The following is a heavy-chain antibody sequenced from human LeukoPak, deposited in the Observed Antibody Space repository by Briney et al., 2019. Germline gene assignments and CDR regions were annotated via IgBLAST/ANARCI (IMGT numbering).Heavy chain of an antibody. D-gene: IGHD3-22*01. CDR1: GFTFSSYA. V-gene: IGHV3-30*04. J-gene: IGHJ4*02. Sequence: GKSLRLSCAASGFTFSSYAMHWVRQAPGKGLEWVAVISYVGTNKYYADSVKGRFTISRDNSKNTLYLQMNSLRAEDTAVYYCAKKTLYYDSKDWGQGTLVTVSS. CDR3: AKKTLYYDSKD. CDR2: ISYVGTNK.